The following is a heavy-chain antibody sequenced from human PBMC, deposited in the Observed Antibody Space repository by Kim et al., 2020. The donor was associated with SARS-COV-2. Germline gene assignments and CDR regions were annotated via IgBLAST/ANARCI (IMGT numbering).Heavy chain of an antibody. CDR2: INHSGST. Sequence: SETLSLTCAVNVGSLSGYYWSWIRQPPGKGLEWIGEINHSGSTNYNPSLKSRVTMSLDMSKNHFSLKLSSATAADTAVYYCARGPDSSGWYRRGFFDLWGRGTLVTVSS. CDR1: VGSLSGYY. V-gene: IGHV4-34*01. CDR3: ARGPDSSGWYRRGFFDL. D-gene: IGHD6-19*01. J-gene: IGHJ2*01.